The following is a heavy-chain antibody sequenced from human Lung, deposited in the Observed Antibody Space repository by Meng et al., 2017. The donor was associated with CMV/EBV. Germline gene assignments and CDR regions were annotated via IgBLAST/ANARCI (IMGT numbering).Heavy chain of an antibody. CDR2: ISWNSGSI. Sequence: LTCAASGFTFDDYAMHWVRQAPGKGLEWVSGISWNSGSIGYADSVKGRFTISRDNAKNPLYLQMNSLRAEDTALYYCAKESSGFDDWGQGALVTVSS. D-gene: IGHD6-19*01. J-gene: IGHJ4*02. V-gene: IGHV3-9*01. CDR1: GFTFDDYA. CDR3: AKESSGFDD.